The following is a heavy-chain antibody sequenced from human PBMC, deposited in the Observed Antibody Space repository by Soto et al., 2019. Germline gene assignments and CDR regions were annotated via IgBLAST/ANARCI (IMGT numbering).Heavy chain of an antibody. CDR3: ARATGADKEDY. V-gene: IGHV3-7*04. CDR2: IKEDGSER. CDR1: GFTFSSYW. D-gene: IGHD3-10*01. J-gene: IGHJ4*02. Sequence: GGSLRLSCAASGFTFSSYWMSWVRQAPGKGLEWVANIKEDGSERYYVDSVKGRFTISRDNAKNSLYLQMNSLRAEDTAVYYCARATGADKEDYWGQGPLVTVSS.